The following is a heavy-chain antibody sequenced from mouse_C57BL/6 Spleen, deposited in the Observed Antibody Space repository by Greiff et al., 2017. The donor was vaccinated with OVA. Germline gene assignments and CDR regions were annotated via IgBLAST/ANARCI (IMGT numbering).Heavy chain of an antibody. CDR2: ISSGGSYT. V-gene: IGHV5-6*01. CDR1: GFTFSSYC. CDR3: AREALITTYDY. D-gene: IGHD1-1*01. Sequence: EVQLVESGGDLVKPGGSLKLSCAASGFTFSSYCMSWVRQTPDKRLEWVATISSGGSYTYYPDSVKGRFTISRDNAKNTLYLQMSSLKSEDTAMYYCAREALITTYDYWGQGTTLTVSS. J-gene: IGHJ2*01.